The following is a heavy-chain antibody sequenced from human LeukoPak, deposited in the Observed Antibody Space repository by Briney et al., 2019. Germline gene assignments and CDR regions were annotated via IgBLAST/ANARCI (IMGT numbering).Heavy chain of an antibody. V-gene: IGHV3-21*01. CDR3: ARIGGGPNFGLGSCNDY. J-gene: IGHJ4*02. Sequence: GGSLRLSCVVSGFTFSTYSMSWVRQAPGKGLEWVSPISSDSSYMPYADSVKGRFTISRDYAKNSLYLQMNSLRVEDTAVYYCARIGGGPNFGLGSCNDYWGQGTLVTVSS. CDR2: ISSDSSYM. CDR1: GFTFSTYS. D-gene: IGHD3-10*01.